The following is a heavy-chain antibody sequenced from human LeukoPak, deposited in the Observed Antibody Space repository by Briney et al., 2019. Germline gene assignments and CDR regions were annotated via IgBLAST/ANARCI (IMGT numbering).Heavy chain of an antibody. CDR3: ATVSRGYFDY. CDR2: INHSGST. J-gene: IGHJ4*02. Sequence: SETLSLTCAVYGWSFSGYYWSWIRQPPGKGLEWIGEINHSGSTNYNPSLKSRVTISVDTSKNQFSLKLSSVTAADTAVYYRATVSRGYFDYWGQGTLVTVSS. D-gene: IGHD2-8*01. V-gene: IGHV4-34*01. CDR1: GWSFSGYY.